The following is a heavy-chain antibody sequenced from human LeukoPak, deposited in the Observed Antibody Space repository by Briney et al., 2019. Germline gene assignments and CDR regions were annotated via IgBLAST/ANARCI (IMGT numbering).Heavy chain of an antibody. CDR3: AERGITMIGGV. V-gene: IGHV3-48*03. CDR2: ISSSGSTI. Sequence: GGSLRLSCAASGFTFSSYEMNWVRQAPGKGLEWVSYISSSGSTIYYADSVKGRFTISRDNAKHSLYLQMNSLRAEDTAVYYCAERGITMIGGVWGKGTTVTISS. CDR1: GFTFSSYE. J-gene: IGHJ6*04. D-gene: IGHD3-10*02.